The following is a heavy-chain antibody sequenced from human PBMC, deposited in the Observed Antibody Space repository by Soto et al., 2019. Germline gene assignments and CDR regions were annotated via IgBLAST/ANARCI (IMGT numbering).Heavy chain of an antibody. D-gene: IGHD1-26*01. CDR3: ARAREWELLQAPFDY. Sequence: QVQLVQSGAEVKKPGSSVKVSCKASGGTFSSYAISWVRQAPGQGLEWMGVIIPIFGTANYAQKFQGRVTITADESTSTAYMELSSLRSEDTAVYYCARAREWELLQAPFDYWGQGTLVTVSS. CDR2: IIPIFGTA. CDR1: GGTFSSYA. J-gene: IGHJ4*02. V-gene: IGHV1-69*01.